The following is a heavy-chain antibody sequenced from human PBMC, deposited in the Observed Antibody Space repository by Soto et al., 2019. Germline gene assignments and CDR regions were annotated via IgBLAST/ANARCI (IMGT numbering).Heavy chain of an antibody. Sequence: GASVKVSCKASGYTFTSYDINWVRQATGQGLEWMGWMNPNSGNTGYAQKFQGRVTMTRNTSISTAYMELSSLRAEDTAVYYCVPSPAAAGTRGAGYWGQGTVVTVSS. D-gene: IGHD6-13*01. CDR1: GYTFTSYD. J-gene: IGHJ4*02. V-gene: IGHV1-8*01. CDR3: VPSPAAAGTRGAGY. CDR2: MNPNSGNT.